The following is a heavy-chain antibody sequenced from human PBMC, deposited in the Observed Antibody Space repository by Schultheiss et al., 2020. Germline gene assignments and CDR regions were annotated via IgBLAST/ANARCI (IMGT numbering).Heavy chain of an antibody. CDR2: IRSKANSYAT. CDR1: GFTFSGSA. CDR3: VRTPSDGMDV. J-gene: IGHJ6*02. Sequence: GESLKISCAASGFTFSGSAMHWVRQASGKGLEWVGRIRSKANSYATVYAASVKGRFTISRDDSKNTAYLQMNSLKTEDTAVYYCVRTPSDGMDVWGQGTTVTGSS. V-gene: IGHV3-73*01. D-gene: IGHD3-10*01.